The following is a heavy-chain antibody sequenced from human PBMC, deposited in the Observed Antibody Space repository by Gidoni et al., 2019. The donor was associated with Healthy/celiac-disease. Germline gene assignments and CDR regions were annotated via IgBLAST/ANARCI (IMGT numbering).Heavy chain of an antibody. J-gene: IGHJ5*02. CDR3: ARGGYCTNGVCHHNWFDP. V-gene: IGHV1-69*01. D-gene: IGHD2-8*01. CDR1: GGTFSSYA. Sequence: QVQLVQSGAEVKKPGSSVKVSCKASGGTFSSYAISWVRQAPGQGLEWMGGIIHIFGTANYAQKFQGRVTITADESTSTAYMELSSLRSEDTAVYYCARGGYCTNGVCHHNWFDPWGQGTLVTVSS. CDR2: IIHIFGTA.